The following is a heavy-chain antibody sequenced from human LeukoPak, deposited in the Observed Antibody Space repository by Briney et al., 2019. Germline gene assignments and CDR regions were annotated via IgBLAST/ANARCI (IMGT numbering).Heavy chain of an antibody. D-gene: IGHD5-24*01. J-gene: IGHJ4*02. CDR1: GFTFSSYG. CDR3: ARYRLVWLPVPDFNY. CDR2: ISGSGGST. V-gene: IGHV3-23*01. Sequence: GGSLRLSCAASGFTFSSYGMSWVRQAPGKGLEWVSAISGSGGSTYYADSVKGRFTISRDNSKNTLYLQMSTLRAEDTAVYYCARYRLVWLPVPDFNYWGQGTLVTVSS.